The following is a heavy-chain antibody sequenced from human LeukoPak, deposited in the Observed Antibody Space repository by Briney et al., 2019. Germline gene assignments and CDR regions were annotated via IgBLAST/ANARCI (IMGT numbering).Heavy chain of an antibody. D-gene: IGHD5-24*01. Sequence: PSETLSLTCAVSGGSFSGYYWSWIRQPPGKGLEWIGEINHSGSTNYNPSLKSRVTISVDTSKNQFSLKLSSVTAADTDVYYCGRRRTRWLQSLLFDYWGQGTLVTVSS. CDR2: INHSGST. CDR1: GGSFSGYY. CDR3: GRRRTRWLQSLLFDY. V-gene: IGHV4-34*01. J-gene: IGHJ4*02.